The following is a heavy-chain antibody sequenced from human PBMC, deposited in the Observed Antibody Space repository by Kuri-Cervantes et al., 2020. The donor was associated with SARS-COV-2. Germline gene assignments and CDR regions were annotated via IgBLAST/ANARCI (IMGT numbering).Heavy chain of an antibody. Sequence: GESLKISCAASGFTFSTYAMNWVRQAPGKGLEWVSGISGSGGSTYYADSVKGRFTISRDNSKNTLYLQMNSLRAEDTAVYYCAVGGGSYFIWGQGTLVTVSS. CDR3: AVGGGSYFI. CDR2: ISGSGGST. J-gene: IGHJ4*02. CDR1: GFTFSTYA. V-gene: IGHV3-23*01. D-gene: IGHD1-26*01.